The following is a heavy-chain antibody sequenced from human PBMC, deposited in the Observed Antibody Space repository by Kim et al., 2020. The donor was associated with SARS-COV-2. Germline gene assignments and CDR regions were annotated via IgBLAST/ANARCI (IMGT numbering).Heavy chain of an antibody. D-gene: IGHD3-22*01. CDR2: IYYSGST. CDR1: GGSISSSSYY. V-gene: IGHV4-39*01. Sequence: SETLSLTCTVSGGSISSSSYYWGWIRQPPGKGLEWIGSIYYSGSTYYNPSLKSRVTISVDTSKNQFSLKLSSVTAADTAVYYCGQSVVTRGDAFDIWGQGTMVTVSS. J-gene: IGHJ3*02. CDR3: GQSVVTRGDAFDI.